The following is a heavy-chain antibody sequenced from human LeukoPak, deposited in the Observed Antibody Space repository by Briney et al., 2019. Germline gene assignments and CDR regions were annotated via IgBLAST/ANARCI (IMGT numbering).Heavy chain of an antibody. CDR3: ARVYCRGGSCYFYY. D-gene: IGHD2-15*01. Sequence: PSETLSLTCTVSGGSISSYYWSWIRQPAGKGLEWVGRIYTGGSTNHNPSLKSRVTISVDKSKNPFSLKPSSVTAAGTAVYYCARVYCRGGSCYFYYWGQGTLVTVSS. V-gene: IGHV4-4*07. CDR1: GGSISSYY. CDR2: IYTGGST. J-gene: IGHJ4*02.